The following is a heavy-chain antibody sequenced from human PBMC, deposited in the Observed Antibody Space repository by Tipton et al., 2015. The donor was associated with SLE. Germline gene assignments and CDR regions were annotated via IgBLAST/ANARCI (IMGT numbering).Heavy chain of an antibody. CDR1: GGSSSGYY. V-gene: IGHV4-34*01. J-gene: IGHJ4*02. D-gene: IGHD3-16*02. CDR3: ARGRVDYIRGTYRPSSFDY. CDR2: IHDSGSS. Sequence: TLSLTCAVNGGSSSGYYWSWIRQSPGKALEWIGDIHDSGSSNYNPSLKSRVSISVGTSKNQISLKLNSVTAADTAVYYCARGRVDYIRGTYRPSSFDYWGQGTQVTVSS.